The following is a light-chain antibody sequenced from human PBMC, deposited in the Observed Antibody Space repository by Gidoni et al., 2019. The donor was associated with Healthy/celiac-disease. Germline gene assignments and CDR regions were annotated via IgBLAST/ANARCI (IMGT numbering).Light chain of an antibody. CDR1: QSLLHRNGYNY. CDR2: LGS. CDR3: MQALQTPPT. J-gene: IGKJ1*01. V-gene: IGKV2-28*01. Sequence: GLTHSPPSLPVTPGEPPSISCRSSQSLLHRNGYNYLDWYLQKPGQSPQLLIYLGSNRASGVPDRFSGSGSGTDFTLKISRVEAEDVGVYYCMQALQTPPTFGQGTKVEIK.